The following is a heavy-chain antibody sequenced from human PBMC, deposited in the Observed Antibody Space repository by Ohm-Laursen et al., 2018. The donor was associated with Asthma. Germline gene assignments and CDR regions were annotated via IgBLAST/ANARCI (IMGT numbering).Heavy chain of an antibody. CDR3: ARSRGIAAAGPLGYYYYGMDV. CDR2: IIPIFGTA. J-gene: IGHJ6*02. CDR1: GGTFSSYA. D-gene: IGHD6-13*01. Sequence: GASVKVSCKASGGTFSSYAISWVRQAPGQGLEWMGGIIPIFGTANYAQKFQGRVTITADESTSTAYMELSSLRSEDTAVYYCARSRGIAAAGPLGYYYYGMDVWGQGTTATVSS. V-gene: IGHV1-69*13.